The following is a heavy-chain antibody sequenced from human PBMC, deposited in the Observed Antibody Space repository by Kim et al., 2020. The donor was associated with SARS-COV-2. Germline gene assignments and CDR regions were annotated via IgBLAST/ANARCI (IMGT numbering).Heavy chain of an antibody. D-gene: IGHD3-22*01. CDR3: ARGAHYYDSSY. J-gene: IGHJ4*02. Sequence: SVKVSCKASGGTFSSYAISWVRQAPGQGLEWMGRIIPILGIANYAQKFQGRVTITADKSTSTAYMELSSLRSEDTAVYYCARGAHYYDSSYRGQGTLVTVSS. CDR2: IIPILGIA. V-gene: IGHV1-69*04. CDR1: GGTFSSYA.